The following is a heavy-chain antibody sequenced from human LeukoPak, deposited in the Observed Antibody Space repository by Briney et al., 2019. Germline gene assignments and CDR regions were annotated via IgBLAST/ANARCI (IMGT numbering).Heavy chain of an antibody. CDR1: GFTFDDYA. Sequence: GGSLRLSCAASGFTFDDYAMHWVRQAPGKGLEWVSGISWNSGSIGYADSVKGRFTISRDNAKNSLYLQMNSLRAEDTAVYYCARGTGHPLGYWGQGTLVTVSS. CDR3: ARGTGHPLGY. CDR2: ISWNSGSI. D-gene: IGHD3-16*01. V-gene: IGHV3-9*01. J-gene: IGHJ4*02.